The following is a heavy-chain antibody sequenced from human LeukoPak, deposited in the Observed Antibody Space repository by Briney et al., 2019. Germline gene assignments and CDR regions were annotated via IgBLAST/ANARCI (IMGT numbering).Heavy chain of an antibody. J-gene: IGHJ6*02. CDR3: AKDLGPKPYYYYGMDV. CDR2: ISGGGGGT. CDR1: GFTFSSYA. V-gene: IGHV3-23*01. Sequence: PGGSLRLSCAASGFTFSSYAMSWVRQAPGKGLEWVSAISGGGGGTFYADSVKGRFTISRDNSKDTLYLQMNSLRAEDTAVYYCAKDLGPKPYYYYGMDVWGQGTTVTVSS.